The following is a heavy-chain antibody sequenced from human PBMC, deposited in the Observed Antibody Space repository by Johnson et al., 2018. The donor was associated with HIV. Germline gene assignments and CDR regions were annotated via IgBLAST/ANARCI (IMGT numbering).Heavy chain of an antibody. V-gene: IGHV3-9*01. CDR3: AKAYHSVNDAFDI. CDR2: ISWNSGSV. Sequence: VQLVESGGGLVQPGRSLRLSCAASGFTFADYAMHWVRQAPGKGLEWVSGISWNSGSVAYADSVKGRLTISRDNAKNSLFLHMNSLRAEDTALYYCAKAYHSVNDAFDIWGQGTMVTVSS. CDR1: GFTFADYA. J-gene: IGHJ3*02.